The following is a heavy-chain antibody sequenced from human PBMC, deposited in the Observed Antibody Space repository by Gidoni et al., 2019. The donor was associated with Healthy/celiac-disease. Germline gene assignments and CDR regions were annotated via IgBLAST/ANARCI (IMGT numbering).Heavy chain of an antibody. V-gene: IGHV3-48*03. Sequence: EVQLVESGGGLVQPGGSLGLCCAASGFTLSSYEMNWVGQAPGKGLEWVSYISSSGSTIYYADPVQGRFTISRDNAKNSLYLQMNSLRAEDTAVYYCARAYYDFWSGGHFDYWGQGTLVTVSS. CDR1: GFTLSSYE. CDR2: ISSSGSTI. CDR3: ARAYYDFWSGGHFDY. D-gene: IGHD3-3*01. J-gene: IGHJ4*02.